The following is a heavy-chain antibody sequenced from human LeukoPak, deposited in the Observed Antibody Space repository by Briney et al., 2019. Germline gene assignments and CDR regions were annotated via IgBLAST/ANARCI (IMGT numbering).Heavy chain of an antibody. CDR1: GGSFSGYY. D-gene: IGHD2-8*01. J-gene: IGHJ6*03. CDR3: ARGSSNIVLMVYAHYYYMDV. Sequence: PSETLSLTCAVYGGSFSGYYWGWIRQPPGKGLEWIGSIYYSGSTYYNPSLKSRVTISVDTSKNQFSLKLNSVTAADTAVYYCARGSSNIVLMVYAHYYYMDVWGKGTTVTVSS. CDR2: IYYSGST. V-gene: IGHV4-34*01.